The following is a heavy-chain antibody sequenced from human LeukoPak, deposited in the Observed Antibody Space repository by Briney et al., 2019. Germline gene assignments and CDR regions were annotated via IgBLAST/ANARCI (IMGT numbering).Heavy chain of an antibody. CDR1: GFTFSRYW. Sequence: GGSLRLSCAASGFTFSRYWMSWVRQAPGKGLEWVANIKEDGSEKYYVDSVKGRFTISRDNAKNSLYLQMNSLRAEDTAVYYCARGSGAFDIWGQGTMVTVSS. CDR2: IKEDGSEK. CDR3: ARGSGAFDI. D-gene: IGHD3-3*01. V-gene: IGHV3-7*04. J-gene: IGHJ3*02.